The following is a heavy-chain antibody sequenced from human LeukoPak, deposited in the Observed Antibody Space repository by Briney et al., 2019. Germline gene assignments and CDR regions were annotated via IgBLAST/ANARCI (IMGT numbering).Heavy chain of an antibody. V-gene: IGHV3-74*01. CDR1: GFTFSSYA. CDR3: ARGPAFEEDAFDI. D-gene: IGHD3-9*01. J-gene: IGHJ3*02. Sequence: GGSLRLSCAASGFTFSSYAMSWVRQAPGKGLEWVSRINSDGSSTSYADSVKGRFTISRDNAKNTLYLQMNSLRAEDTAVYYCARGPAFEEDAFDIWGQGTMVTVSS. CDR2: INSDGSST.